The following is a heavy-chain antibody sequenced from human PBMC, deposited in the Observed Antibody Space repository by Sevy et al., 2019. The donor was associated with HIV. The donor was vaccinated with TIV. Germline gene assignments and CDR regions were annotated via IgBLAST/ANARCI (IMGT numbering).Heavy chain of an antibody. V-gene: IGHV3-15*01. CDR2: IKSKTDGGTT. J-gene: IGHJ6*02. D-gene: IGHD3-16*01. CDR1: GFTFSSYS. Sequence: GGSLRLSCAASGFTFSSYSMNWVRQAPGKGLEWVGRIKSKTDGGTTDYAAPVKGRFTISRDDSKNTLYLQMNSLKTEDTAVYYCTTGYVRGYYGMDVWGQGITVTVSS. CDR3: TTGYVRGYYGMDV.